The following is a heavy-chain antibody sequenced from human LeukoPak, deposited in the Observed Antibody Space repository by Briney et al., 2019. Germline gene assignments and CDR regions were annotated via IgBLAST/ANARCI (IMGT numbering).Heavy chain of an antibody. D-gene: IGHD2-2*01. V-gene: IGHV3-30*02. CDR3: ARPGSGTQLYYYYMDV. Sequence: GGSLRLSCAASGFTFSSYGMHWVRQAPGKGLEWVAFIRYDGSNKYYADSVKGRFTISRDNSKNTLYLQMNSLRAEDTAVYYCARPGSGTQLYYYYMDVWGKGTTVTVSS. J-gene: IGHJ6*03. CDR1: GFTFSSYG. CDR2: IRYDGSNK.